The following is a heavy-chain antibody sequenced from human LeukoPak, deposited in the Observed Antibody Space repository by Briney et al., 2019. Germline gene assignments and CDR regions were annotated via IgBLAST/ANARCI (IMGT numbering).Heavy chain of an antibody. CDR2: ISGGGGIS. D-gene: IGHD1-26*01. Sequence: GGSLRLSCAASGFTFRNYVIHWVRQAPGKGLEWVSSISGGGGISYYADSVKGRFTISRDNFKNTLSLQMNSLRAEDTAVYYCAKDPLYSATPIAFDFWGQVTVVTVSS. CDR1: GFTFRNYV. CDR3: AKDPLYSATPIAFDF. J-gene: IGHJ3*01. V-gene: IGHV3-23*01.